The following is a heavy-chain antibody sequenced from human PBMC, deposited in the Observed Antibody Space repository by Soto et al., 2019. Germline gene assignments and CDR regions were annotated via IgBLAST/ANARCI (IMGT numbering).Heavy chain of an antibody. D-gene: IGHD3-16*02. J-gene: IGHJ6*02. V-gene: IGHV1-24*01. Sequence: ASVKVSCKVSGYTLTELSMHWVRQAPGKGLEWMGGFDPEDGETIYAQKFQGRVTMTEDTSTDTAYMELSSLRSEDTAVYYCATERPRGDYVWGSYRFYYYYGMDVWGQGTTVTVSS. CDR2: FDPEDGET. CDR1: GYTLTELS. CDR3: ATERPRGDYVWGSYRFYYYYGMDV.